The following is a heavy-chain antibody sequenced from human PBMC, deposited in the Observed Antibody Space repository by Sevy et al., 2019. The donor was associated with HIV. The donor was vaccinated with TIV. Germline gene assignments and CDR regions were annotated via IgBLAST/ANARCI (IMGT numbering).Heavy chain of an antibody. J-gene: IGHJ6*02. D-gene: IGHD2-15*01. CDR1: GGSIGAGGYS. CDR3: ARHGGGSNYYAMDV. CDR2: IFHSGKT. Sequence: SETLSLTCAVSGGSIGAGGYSWSWIRQHPGKGLEWVGYIFHSGKTYFNSSLEGRVTISVHTSKTQFSLKLTSVTAADTAIYYCARHGGGSNYYAMDVWGQRTTVTVSS. V-gene: IGHV4-31*11.